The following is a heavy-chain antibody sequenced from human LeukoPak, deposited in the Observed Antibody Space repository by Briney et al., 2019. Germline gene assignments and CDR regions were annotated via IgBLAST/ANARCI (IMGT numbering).Heavy chain of an antibody. V-gene: IGHV4-59*01. CDR1: GGSISSYY. CDR3: ARDLRTQWLGDAFDI. Sequence: PSETLSLTCTVSGGSISSYYRSWIRQPPGKGLEWIGYIYYSGSTNYNPSLKSRVTISVDTSKNQFSLKLSSVTAADTAVYYCARDLRTQWLGDAFDIWGQGTMVTVSS. CDR2: IYYSGST. D-gene: IGHD6-19*01. J-gene: IGHJ3*02.